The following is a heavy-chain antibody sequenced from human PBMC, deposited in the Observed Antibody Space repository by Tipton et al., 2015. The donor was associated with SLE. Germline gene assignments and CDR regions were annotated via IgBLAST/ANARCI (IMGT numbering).Heavy chain of an antibody. D-gene: IGHD4-17*01. CDR3: ARDAYGDSTVLLDY. Sequence: SLRLSCAASGFTFSSHWMHWVRQAPGKGPVWVSRINSDGSTTNYADSVKGRFTISRDNAKSTLYLQMNSLRAEDTAIYYCARDAYGDSTVLLDYWGQGTLVTVAS. V-gene: IGHV3-74*01. CDR2: INSDGSTT. J-gene: IGHJ4*02. CDR1: GFTFSSHW.